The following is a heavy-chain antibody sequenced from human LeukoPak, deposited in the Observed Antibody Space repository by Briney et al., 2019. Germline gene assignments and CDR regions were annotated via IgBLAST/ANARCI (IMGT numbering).Heavy chain of an antibody. V-gene: IGHV1-46*01. CDR1: GYTFTGYY. D-gene: IGHD2-21*02. Sequence: GASVKVSCKASGYTFTGYYMHWVRLAPGQGPEWMGIINPSGTSTSYAQKFQGRVIMTRDTSTSTVYMELSSLRSEDTAVYYCARENGAYCGGDCFPDYFDYWGQGTLVTVSS. J-gene: IGHJ4*02. CDR2: INPSGTST. CDR3: ARENGAYCGGDCFPDYFDY.